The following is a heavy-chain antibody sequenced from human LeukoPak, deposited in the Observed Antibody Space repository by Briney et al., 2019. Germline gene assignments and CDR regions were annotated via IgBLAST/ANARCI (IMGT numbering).Heavy chain of an antibody. J-gene: IGHJ4*02. Sequence: PSETLSLTCAVYRGSFSGYYWGWIRQPPGKGQEWIGEINHSGSTNYNPSLKSRVTISVDTSKNQFSLKLNSVTAADTAVYYCARGLSRTPPGGYWGQGTLVTVSS. CDR2: INHSGST. V-gene: IGHV4-34*01. D-gene: IGHD2-2*01. CDR1: RGSFSGYY. CDR3: ARGLSRTPPGGY.